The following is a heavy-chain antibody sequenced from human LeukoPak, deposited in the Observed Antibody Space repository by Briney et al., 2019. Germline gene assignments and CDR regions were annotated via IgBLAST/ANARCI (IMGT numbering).Heavy chain of an antibody. CDR1: GFTFSTNA. J-gene: IGHJ5*02. Sequence: PGGSLRLSCAASGFTFSTNAMSWARQAPGKGLEWVSAISGRTGSTYYADSVKGRITISRDNSKNTLYLQLNTLRADDTANYYCAKRISGGLAVTADWFPPWGQGTLVVVSS. V-gene: IGHV3-23*01. D-gene: IGHD6-19*01. CDR3: AKRISGGLAVTADWFPP. CDR2: ISGRTGST.